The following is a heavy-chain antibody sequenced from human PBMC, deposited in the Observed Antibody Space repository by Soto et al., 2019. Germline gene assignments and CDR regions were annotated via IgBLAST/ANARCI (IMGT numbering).Heavy chain of an antibody. V-gene: IGHV1-18*04. CDR3: ARDRRGLGRGGWFDP. CDR2: ISAYNGNT. D-gene: IGHD1-26*01. J-gene: IGHJ5*02. Sequence: QVQLVQSGAEVKKPGASVKVSCKASGYTFTSYGISWVRQAPGQGLEWMGWISAYNGNTNYAQKLQGRVTMTTDTATSTAYMELRSLRSDDTAVYYCARDRRGLGRGGWFDPWGQGTLVTVSS. CDR1: GYTFTSYG.